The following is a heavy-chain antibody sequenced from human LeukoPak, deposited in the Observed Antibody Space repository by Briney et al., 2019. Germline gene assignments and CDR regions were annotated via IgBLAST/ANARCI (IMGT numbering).Heavy chain of an antibody. J-gene: IGHJ4*02. D-gene: IGHD6-13*01. CDR2: IRGDTGDT. V-gene: IGHV1-2*02. Sequence: GASVKVSFKPSGYTLSHYYMHWVRQAPGQGLEWMGWIRGDTGDTDSPQKFQGRVTMTRDTSTNTAYMELSRLRYGDTAMYFCARVRGSSCDYWGQGTLVTVSS. CDR3: ARVRGSSCDY. CDR1: GYTLSHYY.